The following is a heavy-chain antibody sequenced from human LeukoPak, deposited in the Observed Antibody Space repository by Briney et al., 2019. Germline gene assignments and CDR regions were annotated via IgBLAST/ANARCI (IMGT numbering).Heavy chain of an antibody. D-gene: IGHD1/OR15-1a*01. CDR3: ARDGTAGVDY. V-gene: IGHV1-2*02. CDR2: INPNSGGT. Sequence: GASVKVSCKASGYPFIDYYLHWVRQAPGQGLEWMGWINPNSGGTNSAQKFQGRVTMTRDTSISTAYMELSRLRSDDTAVYYCARDGTAGVDYWGQGTLVTVSS. J-gene: IGHJ4*02. CDR1: GYPFIDYY.